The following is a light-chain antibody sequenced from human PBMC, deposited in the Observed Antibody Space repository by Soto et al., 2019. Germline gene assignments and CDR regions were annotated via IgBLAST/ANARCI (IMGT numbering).Light chain of an antibody. CDR1: SSDVGAHNH. J-gene: IGLJ1*01. CDR3: ISYTSSSIPYV. CDR2: EVT. V-gene: IGLV2-14*01. Sequence: QSALTQPASVSGSPGQSITISCTGTSSDVGAHNHVSWYQQHPGKAPKLMIYEVTNRPSGVSNRFSGSKSGNTASLTISGLPAEDEADYYCISYTSSSIPYVFGTGTKVTVL.